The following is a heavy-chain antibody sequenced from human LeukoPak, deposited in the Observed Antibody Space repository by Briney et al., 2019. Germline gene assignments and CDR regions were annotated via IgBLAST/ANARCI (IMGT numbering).Heavy chain of an antibody. Sequence: GGSLRLSCAASGFVFSDYNINWVRQAPGKGLEWVAFISSSSRYIYYADSLQGRVAVSRDNAKNSLDLQLNSLRAEDTAMYYCTRVDNCGGDCGAFDLWGHGTMVIVSS. V-gene: IGHV3-21*06. CDR3: TRVDNCGGDCGAFDL. CDR2: ISSSSRYI. J-gene: IGHJ3*01. D-gene: IGHD2-21*02. CDR1: GFVFSDYN.